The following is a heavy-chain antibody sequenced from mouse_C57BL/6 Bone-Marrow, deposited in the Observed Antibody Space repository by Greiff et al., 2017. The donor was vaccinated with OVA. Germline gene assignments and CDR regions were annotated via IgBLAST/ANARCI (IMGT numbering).Heavy chain of an antibody. J-gene: IGHJ1*03. Sequence: QVQLQQPGAELVMPGASVKLSCKASGYTFTSYWMHWVKQRPGQGLEWIGEIDPSDSYTNYNQKFKGKSTLTVDKSSSTAYMQLSSLTSEDSAVYYCARGLLRPNWYFDVWGTGTTLTVSS. V-gene: IGHV1-69*01. CDR3: ARGLLRPNWYFDV. CDR1: GYTFTSYW. D-gene: IGHD2-3*01. CDR2: IDPSDSYT.